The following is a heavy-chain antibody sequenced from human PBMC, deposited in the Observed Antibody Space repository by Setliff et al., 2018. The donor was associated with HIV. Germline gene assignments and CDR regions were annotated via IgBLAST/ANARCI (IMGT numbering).Heavy chain of an antibody. Sequence: GESLKISCAASGFTFSNYAMSWVRQAPGKGLEWVSAIYGSSGSTNYADSVKGRFTISRDTYKNMLYLQMNSLRAEDTAVYYCAKGQDGLRYNWFDPWGHGTRVTAPQ. J-gene: IGHJ5*02. CDR2: IYGSSGST. V-gene: IGHV3-23*01. CDR1: GFTFSNYA. CDR3: AKGQDGLRYNWFDP.